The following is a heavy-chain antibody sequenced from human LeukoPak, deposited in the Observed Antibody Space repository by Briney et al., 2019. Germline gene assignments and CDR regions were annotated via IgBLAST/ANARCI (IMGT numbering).Heavy chain of an antibody. J-gene: IGHJ4*02. CDR3: ARGHRDSGSYTRGYFDY. CDR2: IYGGDTT. D-gene: IGHD1-26*01. CDR1: GFTVNSNL. V-gene: IGHV3-53*01. Sequence: GGSLRLSCAASGFTVNSNLMSWVRQAPGKGLEWVSVIYGGDTTYYADSVKGRFTISRDIFKNTLYLQMNSLGAEDTAVYYCARGHRDSGSYTRGYFDYWGQGTLVTVSS.